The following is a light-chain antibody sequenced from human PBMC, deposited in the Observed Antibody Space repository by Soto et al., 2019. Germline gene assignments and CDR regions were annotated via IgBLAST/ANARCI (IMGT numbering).Light chain of an antibody. J-gene: IGKJ2*01. Sequence: DIVMTQSPDSLAVSLGERATINCKSSQSVLYSSNNKNYLAWYQQKPGQPPKLLIYWASTRESGVPDRFSVGGSGTDFTLTISSLQAEDVAVYYCQQYYNTPYTFGQGTQLEIK. CDR2: WAS. CDR3: QQYYNTPYT. V-gene: IGKV4-1*01. CDR1: QSVLYSSNNKNY.